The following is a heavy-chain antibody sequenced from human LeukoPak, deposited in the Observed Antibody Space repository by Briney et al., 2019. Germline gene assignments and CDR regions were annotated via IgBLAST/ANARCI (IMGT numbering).Heavy chain of an antibody. Sequence: ASVKVSRKASGYTFTSYDINWVRQATGQGLEWMGWMNPNSGNTGYAQKFQGRVTMTRNTSISTAYMELSSLRSEDTAVYYCARGDSSGYPGLGWGQGTLVTVSS. J-gene: IGHJ4*02. CDR1: GYTFTSYD. CDR3: ARGDSSGYPGLG. V-gene: IGHV1-8*01. CDR2: MNPNSGNT. D-gene: IGHD3-22*01.